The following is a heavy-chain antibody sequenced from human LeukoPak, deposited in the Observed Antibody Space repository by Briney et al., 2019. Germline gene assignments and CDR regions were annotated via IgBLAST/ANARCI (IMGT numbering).Heavy chain of an antibody. V-gene: IGHV3-53*01. CDR2: IYSDGRT. D-gene: IGHD3-22*01. J-gene: IGHJ3*01. Sequence: GGSLRLSCAASGFIVSNKYMTRVRQAPGKGLEWVSLIYSDGRTYYADSVRGRCTISRDNSKNTLYVQMNSLRVEDTAVYYCARGLFLSSYLDAFDLWGQGTVVTVSS. CDR1: GFIVSNKY. CDR3: ARGLFLSSYLDAFDL.